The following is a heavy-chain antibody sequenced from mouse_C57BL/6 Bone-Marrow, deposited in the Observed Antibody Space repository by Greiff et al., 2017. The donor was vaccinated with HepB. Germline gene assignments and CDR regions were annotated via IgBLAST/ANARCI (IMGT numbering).Heavy chain of an antibody. V-gene: IGHV2-9*01. CDR3: AKHPITTVVATNFDY. CDR1: GFSLTSYG. CDR2: IWGGGST. Sequence: VMLVESGPGLVAPSQCLSITCTVSGFSLTSYGVDWVRQPPGKGLEWLGVIWGGGSTNYNSAIMYSLSISKDNSKSHVFLKMNSLQTNDTAMYYCAKHPITTVVATNFDYWGQGTTLTVSS. J-gene: IGHJ2*01. D-gene: IGHD1-1*01.